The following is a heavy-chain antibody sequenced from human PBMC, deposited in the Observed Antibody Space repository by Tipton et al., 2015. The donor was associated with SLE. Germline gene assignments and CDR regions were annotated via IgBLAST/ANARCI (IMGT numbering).Heavy chain of an antibody. CDR1: GFTFSRYW. CDR2: MNQDGSQT. CDR3: TRDDLSGN. Sequence: SPRLSCAASGFTFSRYWMSWVRRAPGKGLEWVANMNQDGSQTYYVDSVKGRFTISRDNAKDSLPLQMNGLRAEDTAVYYCTRDDLSGNWGQGTLVSVSS. J-gene: IGHJ4*02. V-gene: IGHV3-7*01.